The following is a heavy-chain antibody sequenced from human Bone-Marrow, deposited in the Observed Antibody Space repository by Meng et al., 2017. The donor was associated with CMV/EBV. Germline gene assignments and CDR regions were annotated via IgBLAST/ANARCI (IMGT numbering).Heavy chain of an antibody. CDR1: GFTFSSYS. CDR3: ARGGYCSSTSCLNYYYGMDV. Sequence: GGSLRLSCAASGFTFSSYSMNWVRQAPGKGLEWVSSISSSSSYIYYADSVKGRFTISRDNAKNSLYLQMNSLRAEDTAVYYCARGGYCSSTSCLNYYYGMDVWGQGTTVTVSS. D-gene: IGHD2-2*03. CDR2: ISSSSSYI. V-gene: IGHV3-21*01. J-gene: IGHJ6*01.